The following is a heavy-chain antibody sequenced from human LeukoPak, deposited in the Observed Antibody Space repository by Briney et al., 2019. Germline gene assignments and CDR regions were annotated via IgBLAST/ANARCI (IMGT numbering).Heavy chain of an antibody. CDR3: ARRDSLPGRASDI. CDR1: GGSISSYY. J-gene: IGHJ3*02. Sequence: SETLSLTCTVSGGSISSYYWNWIRQPPGKGVEWIGYSYYSGSTNYNPSLKSRVTISVDTSKNQFSLKLSSVTAADTAVYYCARRDSLPGRASDIWGQGTMVTVSS. D-gene: IGHD2-21*01. V-gene: IGHV4-59*08. CDR2: SYYSGST.